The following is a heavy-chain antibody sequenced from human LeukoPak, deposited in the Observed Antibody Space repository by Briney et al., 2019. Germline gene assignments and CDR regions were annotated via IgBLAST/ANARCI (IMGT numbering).Heavy chain of an antibody. V-gene: IGHV3-21*01. D-gene: IGHD3-22*01. CDR2: ISSSSYI. CDR1: GFTFSSYS. Sequence: GGSLRLSCAASGFTFSSYSMNWVRQAPGKGLEWVSSISSSSYIYYADSVKGRFTISRDNAKNSLYLQMNSLRAEETAVYYCAREGGGYDSSGYYYGDYWGQGTLVTVSS. J-gene: IGHJ4*02. CDR3: AREGGGYDSSGYYYGDY.